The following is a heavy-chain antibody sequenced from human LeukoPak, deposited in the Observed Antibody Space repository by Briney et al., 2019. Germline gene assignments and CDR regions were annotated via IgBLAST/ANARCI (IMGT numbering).Heavy chain of an antibody. V-gene: IGHV3-30*02. CDR1: GFTFSSYG. D-gene: IGHD6-13*01. Sequence: PGGSLRLSCAASGFTFSSYGMQWVRQAPGKGLEWVAFIRYDGSNKYYADSVKGRFTISRDNSKDTLYLQMNSLRPEDTAVYYCARDKSSSWCVDCWGQGTLVTVSS. J-gene: IGHJ4*02. CDR3: ARDKSSSWCVDC. CDR2: IRYDGSNK.